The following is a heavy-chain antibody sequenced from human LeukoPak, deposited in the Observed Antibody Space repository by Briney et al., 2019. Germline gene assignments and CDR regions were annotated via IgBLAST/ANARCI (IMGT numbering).Heavy chain of an antibody. J-gene: IGHJ4*02. CDR3: ARVVLTTVELRFDY. Sequence: SETLSHTCTVSGGSISSGGYYWSWIRQHPGKGLEWIGYIYYSGSTDYNPSLKSRVTISVDTSKNQFSLKLSSVTAADTAVYYCARVVLTTVELRFDYWGQGSQVTVSS. CDR2: IYYSGST. D-gene: IGHD4-11*01. V-gene: IGHV4-31*03. CDR1: GGSISSGGYY.